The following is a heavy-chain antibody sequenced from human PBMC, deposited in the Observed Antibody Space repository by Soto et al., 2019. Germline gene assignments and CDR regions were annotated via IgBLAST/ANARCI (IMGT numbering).Heavy chain of an antibody. CDR3: ARGYCSGGSCYREAY. CDR1: GFTFSSYS. Sequence: EVQLVESGGGLVQPGGSLRLSCAASGFTFSSYSMNWVRQAPGKGLEWVSYISSSSSTIYYADSVKGRFTISRDNAKNSLYLQMNSLRDEDTAVYYCARGYCSGGSCYREAYWGQGTLVTVSS. J-gene: IGHJ4*02. D-gene: IGHD2-15*01. CDR2: ISSSSSTI. V-gene: IGHV3-48*02.